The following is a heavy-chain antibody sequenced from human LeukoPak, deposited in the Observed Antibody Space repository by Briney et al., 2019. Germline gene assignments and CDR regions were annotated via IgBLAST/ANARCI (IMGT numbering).Heavy chain of an antibody. D-gene: IGHD3-22*01. CDR3: AGGGDSAGYYYPMFHY. J-gene: IGHJ4*02. CDR2: ISSSSSYI. Sequence: GGSLRLSCAASGFTFSSYSMNWVRQAPGKGLEWVSSISSSSSYIYYADSVKGRFTISRDNAKNSLYLQMNSLRAEDTAVYYCAGGGDSAGYYYPMFHYWGQGTLVTVSS. CDR1: GFTFSSYS. V-gene: IGHV3-21*01.